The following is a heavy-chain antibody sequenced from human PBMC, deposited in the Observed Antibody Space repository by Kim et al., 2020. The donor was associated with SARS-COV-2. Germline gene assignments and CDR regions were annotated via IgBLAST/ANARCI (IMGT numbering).Heavy chain of an antibody. J-gene: IGHJ5*02. CDR3: ARVLLWFGELEYNWFDP. D-gene: IGHD3-10*01. V-gene: IGHV4-31*02. Sequence: LKSRVTISVDTSKNQFSLKLSSVTAADTAVYYCARVLLWFGELEYNWFDPWGQGTLVTVSS.